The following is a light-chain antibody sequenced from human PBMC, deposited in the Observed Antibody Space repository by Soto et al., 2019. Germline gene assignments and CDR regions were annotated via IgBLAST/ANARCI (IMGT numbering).Light chain of an antibody. Sequence: EIVLTQFPGTLSLSPAERATLSCRASQSVTNFLAWYQQKPGQSPSLLIYKASHRATGIPARFSGSGSGTDFTLTISSLEPEDFAVYYCQQRYRWPETFGQGTKVDIK. J-gene: IGKJ1*01. V-gene: IGKV3-11*01. CDR2: KAS. CDR3: QQRYRWPET. CDR1: QSVTNF.